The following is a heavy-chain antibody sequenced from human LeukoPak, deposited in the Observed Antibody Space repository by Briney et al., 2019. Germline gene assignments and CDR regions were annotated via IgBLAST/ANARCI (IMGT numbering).Heavy chain of an antibody. J-gene: IGHJ4*02. CDR3: ARPNTDAAGYYFDY. CDR2: IDTYRGST. V-gene: IGHV1-18*01. CDR1: GYTFTSYG. Sequence: ASVKVSCKTSGYTFTSYGVSWVRQAPGQGLEWMGWIDTYRGSTNYAPNAQGRVTVTTDTSTTTVYMELRSLRSDDTAVYYCARPNTDAAGYYFDYWGQGTLVTVSS. D-gene: IGHD6-13*01.